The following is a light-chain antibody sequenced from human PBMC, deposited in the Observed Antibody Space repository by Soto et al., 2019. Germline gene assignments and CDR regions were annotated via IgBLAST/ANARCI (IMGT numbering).Light chain of an antibody. CDR2: GAS. CDR1: QSVGRDY. J-gene: IGKJ4*01. CDR3: QQYASSPLT. Sequence: EIVLTQSPATLSLSPGERATLSCGASQSVGRDYLAWYQQKPGLAPRLLIHGASIRATGIPDRFSGSGSGTDFTLIINRLEPEDFAVYSCQQYASSPLTFGGGTEVEIK. V-gene: IGKV3D-20*01.